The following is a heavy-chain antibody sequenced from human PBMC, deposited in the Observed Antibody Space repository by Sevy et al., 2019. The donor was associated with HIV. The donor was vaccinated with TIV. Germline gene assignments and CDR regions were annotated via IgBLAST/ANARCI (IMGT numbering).Heavy chain of an antibody. CDR3: ARGWSSWTGYFDY. CDR1: GFTFSNYE. J-gene: IGHJ4*02. D-gene: IGHD6-13*01. Sequence: GGFLRLSCAASGFTFSNYEINWVRQAPGKGLEWVSYITSSGTTIYYADSVKGRFTISRDNAKNSLYLQMNSLRAEDTAVYYCARGWSSWTGYFDYWGQGTLVTVSS. V-gene: IGHV3-48*03. CDR2: ITSSGTTI.